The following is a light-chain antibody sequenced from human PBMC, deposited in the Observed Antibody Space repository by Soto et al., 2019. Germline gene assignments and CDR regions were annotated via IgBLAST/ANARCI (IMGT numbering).Light chain of an antibody. CDR3: KSYTTSSTIV. CDR1: SSDVGGYNY. V-gene: IGLV2-14*01. Sequence: QSALTQPASVSGSPGQSITISCTGTSSDVGGYNYVSWYQQHPGKAPKLMIYDVSNRPSGVSNRFSGSKSGNTASLTISGLQAEDEADYYCKSYTTSSTIVFGTGTKLTVL. CDR2: DVS. J-gene: IGLJ1*01.